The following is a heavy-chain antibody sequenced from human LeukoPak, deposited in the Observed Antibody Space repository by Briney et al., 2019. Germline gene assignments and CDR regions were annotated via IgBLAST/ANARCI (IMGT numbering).Heavy chain of an antibody. CDR3: TPDWLTDYDFWSGYYQKYYFDY. CDR1: GFTFSYAC. Sequence: GGSLRLSCEASGFTFSYACMGWVRQAPGKGLEWVVRIKSKTDGGTGDYAAPVKGRFTISRDDSKNTLYLQMNSLKTEDTAVYYCTPDWLTDYDFWSGYYQKYYFDYWGQGTLVTVSS. CDR2: IKSKTDGGTG. V-gene: IGHV3-15*01. J-gene: IGHJ4*02. D-gene: IGHD3-3*01.